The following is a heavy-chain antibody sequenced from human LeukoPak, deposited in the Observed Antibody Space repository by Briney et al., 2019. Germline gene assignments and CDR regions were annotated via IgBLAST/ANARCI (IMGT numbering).Heavy chain of an antibody. D-gene: IGHD2/OR15-2a*01. CDR3: ARGSGTTASFDY. CDR2: TYYRSKWYN. V-gene: IGHV6-1*01. J-gene: IGHJ4*02. CDR1: GDSVSSNSAA. Sequence: SQTLSLTCAISGDSVSSNSAAWNWIRRSPSRGLEWLGRTYYRSKWYNDYAVSMKSRITINPDTSKNQFSLQLNSVTPEDTAVYYCARGSGTTASFDYWGQGTLVTVSS.